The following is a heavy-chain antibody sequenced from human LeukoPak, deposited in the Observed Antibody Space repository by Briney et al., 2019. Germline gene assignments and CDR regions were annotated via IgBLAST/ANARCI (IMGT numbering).Heavy chain of an antibody. D-gene: IGHD1-26*01. J-gene: IGHJ4*02. Sequence: GGSLRLSCAASGFTFSSYWMHWVRQAPGKGLEWVAFKRYDGSNKYYADSVKGRFTISRDNSKNTLYLQMNSLRVEDTAVYYCAKDLFSMGATGGDYWGQGTLVTVSS. CDR3: AKDLFSMGATGGDY. CDR1: GFTFSSYW. CDR2: KRYDGSNK. V-gene: IGHV3-30*02.